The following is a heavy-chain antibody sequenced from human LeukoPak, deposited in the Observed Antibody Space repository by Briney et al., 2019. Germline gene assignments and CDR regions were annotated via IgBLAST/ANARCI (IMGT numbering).Heavy chain of an antibody. J-gene: IGHJ4*02. CDR1: GFTFSSYA. Sequence: GGSVRLSCAASGFTFSSYAMLWVRQAPGKELAWVSAINGSGGSTYYADSVKGRFIISRDNSKNTLYLQMNSLRAEDTAVYYCAKDQGAAGVQPDFFDYWGQGTLVTVSS. D-gene: IGHD6-13*01. CDR2: INGSGGST. V-gene: IGHV3-23*01. CDR3: AKDQGAAGVQPDFFDY.